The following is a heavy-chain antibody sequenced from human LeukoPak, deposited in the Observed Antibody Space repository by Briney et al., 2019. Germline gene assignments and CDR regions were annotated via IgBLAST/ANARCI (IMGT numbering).Heavy chain of an antibody. CDR1: GYSISSGYY. D-gene: IGHD4-17*01. CDR2: IYYSGST. Sequence: SETLSLTCTVSGYSISSGYYWGWIRQPPGKGLEWIGSIYYSGSTYYNPSLKSRVTISVDTSKNQFSLKLSSVTAADTAVYYCARDPTTGANYYYYYYMDVWGKGTTVTVSS. V-gene: IGHV4-38-2*02. CDR3: ARDPTTGANYYYYYYMDV. J-gene: IGHJ6*03.